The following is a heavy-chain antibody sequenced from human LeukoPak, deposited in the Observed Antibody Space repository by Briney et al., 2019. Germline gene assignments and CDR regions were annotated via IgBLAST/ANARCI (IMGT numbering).Heavy chain of an antibody. Sequence: GASVKVSCKASGYTFTAYHMHWVRQAPGQGLEWMGGIIPIFGTANYAQKFQGRVTITADESTSTAYMELSSLRSEDTAVYYCARVRDLREWELLDWGQGTLVTVSS. V-gene: IGHV1-69*13. CDR1: GYTFTAYH. J-gene: IGHJ4*02. D-gene: IGHD1-26*01. CDR2: IIPIFGTA. CDR3: ARVRDLREWELLD.